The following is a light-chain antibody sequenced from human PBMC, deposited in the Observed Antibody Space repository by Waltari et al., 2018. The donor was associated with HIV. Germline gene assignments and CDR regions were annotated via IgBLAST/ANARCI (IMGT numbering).Light chain of an antibody. Sequence: QSVLTQPPSASATPGQRVTISCSGSTPSIGSNLVHWYQQVPGTAPKLLIHSNDQRPSGVPDRFSGSKSGASASLAISGLQSEDEADYFCASWDDSLRGVLFGGGTRLTVL. CDR3: ASWDDSLRGVL. V-gene: IGLV1-44*01. CDR1: TPSIGSNL. CDR2: SND. J-gene: IGLJ2*01.